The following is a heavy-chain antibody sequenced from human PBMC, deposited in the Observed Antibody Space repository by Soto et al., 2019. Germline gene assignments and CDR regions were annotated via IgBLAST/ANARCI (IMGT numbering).Heavy chain of an antibody. J-gene: IGHJ6*02. V-gene: IGHV3-30*03. CDR2: ISYDGSNK. Sequence: PGGSLRLSCAASGFTFSSYGMHWVRQAPGKGLEWVAVISYDGSNKYYADSVKGRFTISRDNSKNTLYLQMNSLRAEDTAVYYCAAYSSSFYYYYYGMDVWGQGTTVTVSS. D-gene: IGHD6-13*01. CDR1: GFTFSSYG. CDR3: AAYSSSFYYYYYGMDV.